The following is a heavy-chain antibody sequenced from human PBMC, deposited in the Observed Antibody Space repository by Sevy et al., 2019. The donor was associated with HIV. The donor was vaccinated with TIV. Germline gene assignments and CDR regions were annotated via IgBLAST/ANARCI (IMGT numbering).Heavy chain of an antibody. CDR2: SRQDGNEI. D-gene: IGHD3-16*02. CDR1: GFTFHTYW. CDR3: ARRYFDV. J-gene: IGHJ4*02. Sequence: GGSLRLSCAASGFTFHTYWMQWVRRAPGKGLEWVANSRQDGNEIYYADSVKGRFTISRDNAMQSLYLEMNNLRVEDSGIYYCARRYFDVWGQGTLVTVSS. V-gene: IGHV3-7*01.